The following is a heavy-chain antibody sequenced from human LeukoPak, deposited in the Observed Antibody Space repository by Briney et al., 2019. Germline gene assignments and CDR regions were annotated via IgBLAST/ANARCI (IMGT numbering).Heavy chain of an antibody. CDR3: ARARGYYDSSGFDP. CDR1: GGSISSYY. Sequence: PSETLSLTCTVSGGSISSYYWSWIRQPPGKGLEWIGYIYYSGSTNYNPSLKSRVTISVDTPKNQFSLKLSSVTAADTAVYYCARARGYYDSSGFDPWGQGTLVTVSS. CDR2: IYYSGST. D-gene: IGHD3-22*01. J-gene: IGHJ5*02. V-gene: IGHV4-59*01.